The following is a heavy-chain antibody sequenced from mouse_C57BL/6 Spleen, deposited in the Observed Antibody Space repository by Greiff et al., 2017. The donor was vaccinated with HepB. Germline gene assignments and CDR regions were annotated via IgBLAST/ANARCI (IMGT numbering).Heavy chain of an antibody. D-gene: IGHD1-1*01. J-gene: IGHJ2*01. Sequence: EVKLLESGPELVKPGASVKISCKASGYSFTGYYMNWVKQSPEKSLEWIGEINPSTGGTTYNQKFKAKATLTVDKSSSTAYMQLKSLTSEDSAVYYCARSRIYYYGSRDFDYWGQGTTLTVSS. CDR1: GYSFTGYY. CDR3: ARSRIYYYGSRDFDY. V-gene: IGHV1-42*01. CDR2: INPSTGGT.